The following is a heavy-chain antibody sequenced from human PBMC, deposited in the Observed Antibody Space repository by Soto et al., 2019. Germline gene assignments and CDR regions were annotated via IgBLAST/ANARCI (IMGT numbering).Heavy chain of an antibody. J-gene: IGHJ4*02. V-gene: IGHV2-5*02. Sequence: QITLNESGPTVVRPTETLTLTCRFSGFSLTTSGVGVGWIRQSPGKAPEWLALIYWDDDKRYSASLKSRLHITKDTSKNQVVLTVSDLDPTDTATYYCAHRVLRTVFGLVTTTAIYFDFWGQGTPVAVSS. D-gene: IGHD3-3*01. CDR3: AHRVLRTVFGLVTTTAIYFDF. CDR1: GFSLTTSGVG. CDR2: IYWDDDK.